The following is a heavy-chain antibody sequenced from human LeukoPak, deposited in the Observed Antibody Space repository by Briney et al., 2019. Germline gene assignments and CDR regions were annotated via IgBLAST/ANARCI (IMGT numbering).Heavy chain of an antibody. Sequence: GESLKISCKGSGYSFTSYWIAWVRQMPGKGLEWMGILYPGDSDTRYSPSFQGQVTISADRSITTAYLQWSSLKASDTAMYYCARRSPILASAFGIWGQGTMVTVSS. V-gene: IGHV5-51*01. CDR2: LYPGDSDT. CDR3: ARRSPILASAFGI. CDR1: GYSFTSYW. D-gene: IGHD2-2*02. J-gene: IGHJ3*02.